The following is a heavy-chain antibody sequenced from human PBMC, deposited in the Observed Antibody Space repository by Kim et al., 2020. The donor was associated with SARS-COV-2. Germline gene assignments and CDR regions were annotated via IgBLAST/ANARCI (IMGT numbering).Heavy chain of an antibody. J-gene: IGHJ6*02. D-gene: IGHD3-10*01. CDR3: ARKGGLWFGDSLLWDGMDV. V-gene: IGHV3-11*03. Sequence: GGSLRLSCAASGFTFSDYYMSWIRQAPGKGLEWVSYISSSSSYTNYADSVKGRFTISRDNAKNSLYLQMNSLRAEDTAVYYCARKGGLWFGDSLLWDGMDVWGQGTTVTVSS. CDR1: GFTFSDYY. CDR2: ISSSSSYT.